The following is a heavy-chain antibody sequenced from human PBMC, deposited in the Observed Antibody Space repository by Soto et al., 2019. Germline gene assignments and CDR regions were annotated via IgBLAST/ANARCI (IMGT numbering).Heavy chain of an antibody. CDR2: IYWDDDK. CDR3: AHLSWLFGFSH. CDR1: GFSLSTSGPG. Sequence: PPWTSYGFSLSTSGPGVGCIRQPKGKALEWLALIYWDDDKRYSPSLKSRLTITKDTSKNQVVLTMTNMDPVDTSTYYCAHLSWLFGFSHWGQGTLVPFSS. D-gene: IGHD3-22*01. J-gene: IGHJ1*01. V-gene: IGHV2-5*02.